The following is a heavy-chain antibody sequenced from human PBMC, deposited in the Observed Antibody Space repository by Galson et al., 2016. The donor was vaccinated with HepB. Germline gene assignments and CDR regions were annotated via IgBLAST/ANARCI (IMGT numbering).Heavy chain of an antibody. CDR3: ARGGNYGYT. CDR2: IYSGGGT. CDR1: GFTFSKYW. V-gene: IGHV3-53*01. J-gene: IGHJ4*02. Sequence: SLRLSCAVSGFTFSKYWMSWVRQAPGKGLEWVSLIYSGGGTHYVDSVKGRFITSRDNSKNTLYLQMNSLRVEDTAVYYCARGGNYGYTWGLGTLVTVSS. D-gene: IGHD1-26*01.